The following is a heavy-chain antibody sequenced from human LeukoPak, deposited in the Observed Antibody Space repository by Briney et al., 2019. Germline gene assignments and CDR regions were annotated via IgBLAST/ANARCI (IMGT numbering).Heavy chain of an antibody. CDR3: ARDCIGCHGFDY. D-gene: IGHD2-15*01. V-gene: IGHV1-18*01. CDR2: VSAYADDT. CDR1: GYTFISYG. J-gene: IGHJ4*02. Sequence: GASVKVSCKASGYTFISYGISWVRRAPGQGLEWMGWVSAYADDTNYVQKFQGRVTMTTDTSTSTAYMELRSLRSDDTAVYYCARDCIGCHGFDYWGQGTLVTVSS.